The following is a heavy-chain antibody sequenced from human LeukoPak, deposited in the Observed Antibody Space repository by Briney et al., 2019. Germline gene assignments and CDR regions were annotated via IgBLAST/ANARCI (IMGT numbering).Heavy chain of an antibody. CDR2: ISGSGGST. CDR3: ARGSGYDLDPIDY. Sequence: GGSLRLSCAASGFTFSSYAMSWVRQAPGKGLEWVSAISGSGGSTYYADSVKGRFTISRDNAKNSLYLQMNSLRAEDTAVYYCARGSGYDLDPIDYWGQGTLVTVSS. D-gene: IGHD5-12*01. J-gene: IGHJ4*02. CDR1: GFTFSSYA. V-gene: IGHV3-23*01.